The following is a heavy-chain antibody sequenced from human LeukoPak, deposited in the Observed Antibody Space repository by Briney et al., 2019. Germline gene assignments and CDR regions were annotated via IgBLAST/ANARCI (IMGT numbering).Heavy chain of an antibody. CDR1: GGSISSYF. J-gene: IGHJ3*02. CDR3: ARDCIAAAATGAFDI. Sequence: SETLSLTCTVSGGSISSYFWSWIRQPPGKGLEWIGYIYYTGSTNHNPSLESRVTISVDTSKNQFSLKLSSVTAADTAVYYCARDCIAAAATGAFDIWGQGTMVTVSS. D-gene: IGHD6-13*01. V-gene: IGHV4-59*12. CDR2: IYYTGST.